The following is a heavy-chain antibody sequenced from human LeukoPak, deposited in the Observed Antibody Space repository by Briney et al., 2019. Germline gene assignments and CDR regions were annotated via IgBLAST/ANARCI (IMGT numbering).Heavy chain of an antibody. CDR2: ISGSGGST. V-gene: IGHV3-23*01. CDR1: GFTFSSYA. CDR3: ARAEGYFDWLLSPYFDH. D-gene: IGHD3-9*01. Sequence: PGGSLRLSCAASGFTFSSYAMSWVRQAPGKGLEWVSAISGSGGSTYYADSVKGRFTISRDNSKNTLYLQMNSLRAEDTAVYYCARAEGYFDWLLSPYFDHWGQGTLVTVSS. J-gene: IGHJ4*02.